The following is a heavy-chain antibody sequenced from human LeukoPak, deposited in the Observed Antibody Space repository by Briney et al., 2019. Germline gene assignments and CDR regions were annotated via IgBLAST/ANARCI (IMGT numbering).Heavy chain of an antibody. V-gene: IGHV1-3*01. D-gene: IGHD6-6*01. CDR3: AAGRGYSSSSRNYYYYHMDV. CDR2: ISAGNDNT. Sequence: VASVKVSCKASGNTFTTYAFHWVRQAPGQRLEWMGWISAGNDNTKSSRKFQDRVTITRDTSASTAYMELSSLTSEDTAVYYCAAGRGYSSSSRNYYYYHMDVWGQGTTVTVSS. J-gene: IGHJ6*02. CDR1: GNTFTTYA.